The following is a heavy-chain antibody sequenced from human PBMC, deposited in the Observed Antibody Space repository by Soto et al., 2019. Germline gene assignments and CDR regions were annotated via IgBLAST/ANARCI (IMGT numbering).Heavy chain of an antibody. CDR3: ARGNGYSSSWYGWNWFDP. Sequence: SETLSLTCAVYGGSFSGYYWSWIRQPPGKGLEWIGEINHSGSTNYNPSLKSRVTISVDTSKNQFSLKLSSATASDTAVYYCARGNGYSSSWYGWNWFDPWGQGTLVTVSS. D-gene: IGHD6-13*01. V-gene: IGHV4-34*01. J-gene: IGHJ5*02. CDR2: INHSGST. CDR1: GGSFSGYY.